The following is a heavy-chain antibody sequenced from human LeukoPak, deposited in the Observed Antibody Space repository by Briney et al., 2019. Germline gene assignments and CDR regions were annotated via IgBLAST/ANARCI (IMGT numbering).Heavy chain of an antibody. CDR1: GYTFTGYY. CDR2: INPNSGGT. Sequence: ASVKVSCKASGYTFTGYYMHWVRQAPGQGLEWMGWINPNSGGTNYAQKFQGWVTMTSDTSISTAYMELSRLRSDDTAVYYCARGGSSSWKHFDYWGQGTLVTVSS. D-gene: IGHD6-13*01. J-gene: IGHJ4*02. CDR3: ARGGSSSWKHFDY. V-gene: IGHV1-2*04.